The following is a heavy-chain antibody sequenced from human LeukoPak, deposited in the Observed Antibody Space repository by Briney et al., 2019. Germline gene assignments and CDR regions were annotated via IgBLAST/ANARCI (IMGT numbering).Heavy chain of an antibody. D-gene: IGHD2-8*01. CDR2: ISYDGSNK. CDR3: AREAASISGVINDASDI. J-gene: IGHJ3*02. Sequence: GGSLRLSCAASGFTFSSYAMHWVRQAPGKGLEWVAVISYDGSNKYYADSVKGRFTISRDNSKNTLYLQMNSLRAEDTAVYYCAREAASISGVINDASDIWGQGTMVTVSS. CDR1: GFTFSSYA. V-gene: IGHV3-30-3*01.